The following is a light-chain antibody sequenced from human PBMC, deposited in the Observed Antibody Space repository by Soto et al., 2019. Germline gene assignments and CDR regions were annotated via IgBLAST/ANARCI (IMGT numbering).Light chain of an antibody. V-gene: IGLV1-40*01. CDR3: QSYDSSLSGSFV. CDR2: GNS. CDR1: SSNIGAGYD. J-gene: IGLJ1*01. Sequence: QSVLTQPPSVSGAPGQRVTISCTGSSSNIGAGYDVHWYQQLPGTAPKLLIYGNSNRPSGVPDRFSGSKSGTSASLAITGLXAEDEADYYCQSYDSSLSGSFVFGTGTKVTVL.